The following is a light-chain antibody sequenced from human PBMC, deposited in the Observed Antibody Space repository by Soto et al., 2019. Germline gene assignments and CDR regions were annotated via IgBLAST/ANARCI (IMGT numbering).Light chain of an antibody. V-gene: IGKV3-11*01. CDR3: QQRSKWRT. CDR2: EAS. J-gene: IGKJ1*01. Sequence: EIVLTQSPGTPSLSPGERATLSCRASQSVSSYLAWYQQKPGQAPRLLMYEASNRATGIPARFSGGGFGTDFTLTISSLEPEDFAVYYCQQRSKWRTFGQGTKVDIK. CDR1: QSVSSY.